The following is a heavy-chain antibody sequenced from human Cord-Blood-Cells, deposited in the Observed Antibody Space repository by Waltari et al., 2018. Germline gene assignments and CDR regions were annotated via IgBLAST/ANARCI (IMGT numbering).Heavy chain of an antibody. CDR2: ISSSSSTI. CDR3: ARAYPYLRRYCSSTSCYMDLDY. CDR1: GFTFSSYS. J-gene: IGHJ4*02. Sequence: EVQLVESGGGLVQPGGSLRLSCAASGFTFSSYSMNWVRQAPGKGLEWVSYISSSSSTIYYADSVKGRFTISRDNAKNSLYLQMNSLRDEDTAVYYCARAYPYLRRYCSSTSCYMDLDYWGQGTLVTVSS. V-gene: IGHV3-48*02. D-gene: IGHD2-2*02.